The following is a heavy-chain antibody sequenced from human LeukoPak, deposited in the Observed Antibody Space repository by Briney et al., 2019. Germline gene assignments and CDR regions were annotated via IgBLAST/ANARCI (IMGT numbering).Heavy chain of an antibody. CDR1: GFTFSNFA. D-gene: IGHD2-2*01. J-gene: IGHJ3*02. Sequence: SGGSLRLSCAASGFTFSNFAMDWVRQPPGKGLEWLSAISTGGGRAYYADSVKGRFTTSRDNSRNTLYLQLNSLRVEDTAIYYCAVDCSSPSCYGQSAFDIWGQGQWSPSLQ. CDR2: ISTGGGRA. V-gene: IGHV3-23*01. CDR3: AVDCSSPSCYGQSAFDI.